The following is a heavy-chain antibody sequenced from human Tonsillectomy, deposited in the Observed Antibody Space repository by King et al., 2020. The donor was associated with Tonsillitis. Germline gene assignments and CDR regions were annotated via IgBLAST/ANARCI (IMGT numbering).Heavy chain of an antibody. J-gene: IGHJ4*02. V-gene: IGHV4-59*08. CDR2: IDISGRT. Sequence: QLQESGPGLVKPSETLYLTCTVSGVLLSSDYWSWIRQLPGKGLEGIGLIDISGRTNYNPALMGRVTRSQHTSKNQCSLRLSSVTAADTAVYYCARHVTGTTYDYWGQGTLVTVSS. CDR3: ARHVTGTTYDY. D-gene: IGHD1-7*01. CDR1: GVLLSSDY.